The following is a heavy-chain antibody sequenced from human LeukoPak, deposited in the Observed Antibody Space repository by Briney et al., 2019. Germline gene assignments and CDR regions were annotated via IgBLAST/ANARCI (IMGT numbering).Heavy chain of an antibody. V-gene: IGHV4-59*01. CDR3: ARYRGNSNGGFDP. Sequence: SETLSLTCTVSRGSITDNYWSWIRQPPGKGPEWIGYVYYSGGGTNYNPSLKSRVTTSVDTSKNQFSLKLTSVTAADTAVYYCARYRGNSNGGFDPWGQGTLVTVSS. D-gene: IGHD4-23*01. CDR2: VYYSGGGT. CDR1: RGSITDNY. J-gene: IGHJ5*02.